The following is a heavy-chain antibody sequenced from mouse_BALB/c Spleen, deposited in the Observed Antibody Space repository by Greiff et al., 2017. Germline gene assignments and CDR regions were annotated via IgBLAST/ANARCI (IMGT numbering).Heavy chain of an antibody. J-gene: IGHJ2*01. Sequence: VKLMESGAELMKPGASVKISCKATGYTFSSYWIEWVKQRPGHGLEWIGEILPGSGSTNYNEKFKGKATFTADTSSNTAYMQLSSLTSEDSAVYYCARWDYYGSSYFDYWGQGTTLTVSS. CDR1: GYTFSSYW. D-gene: IGHD1-1*01. V-gene: IGHV1-9*01. CDR3: ARWDYYGSSYFDY. CDR2: ILPGSGST.